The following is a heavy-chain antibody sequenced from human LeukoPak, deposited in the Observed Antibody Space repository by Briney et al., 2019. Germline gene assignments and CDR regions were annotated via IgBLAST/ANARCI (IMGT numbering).Heavy chain of an antibody. V-gene: IGHV3-21*01. CDR1: GFTFSSYI. CDR2: ISSSSSYI. Sequence: GGSLRLSCAASGFTFSSYIMKGVRQAPGKGLEGGSSISSSSSYIYYADSVKGRFTISRDNAKNSLYLQMNSLRAEDTAVYYCVSGSFSSFDCWGQGTLVAVCS. J-gene: IGHJ4*02. CDR3: VSGSFSSFDC. D-gene: IGHD1-26*01.